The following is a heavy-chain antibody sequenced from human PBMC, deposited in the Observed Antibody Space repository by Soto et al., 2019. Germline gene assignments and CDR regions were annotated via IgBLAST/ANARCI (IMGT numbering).Heavy chain of an antibody. D-gene: IGHD5-18*01. J-gene: IGHJ3*02. CDR2: IYYSGST. V-gene: IGHV4-39*01. CDR1: GGSISSSSYY. CDR3: ATLRVREMIQLWLYDAFDI. Sequence: QLQLQESGPGLVKPSETLSLTCTVSGGSISSSSYYWGWIRQPPGKGLEWIGGIYYSGSTYYNPSLKSRVTISVDTSKNQFSLKLSSVTAADTAVYYCATLRVREMIQLWLYDAFDIWGQGTMVTVSS.